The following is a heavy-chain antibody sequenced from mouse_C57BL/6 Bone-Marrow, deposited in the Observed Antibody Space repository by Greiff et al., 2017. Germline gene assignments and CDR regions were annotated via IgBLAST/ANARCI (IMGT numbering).Heavy chain of an antibody. D-gene: IGHD4-1*01. CDR3: ARENWYYAMDY. CDR2: IYPGDGDT. V-gene: IGHV1-82*01. J-gene: IGHJ4*01. Sequence: VKLMESGPELVKPGASVKISCKASGYAFSSSWMNWVKQRPGKGLEWIGRIYPGDGDTNYNGKFKGKATLTADKSSSTAYMQLSSLTSEDSAVYFCARENWYYAMDYWGQGTSVTVSS. CDR1: GYAFSSSW.